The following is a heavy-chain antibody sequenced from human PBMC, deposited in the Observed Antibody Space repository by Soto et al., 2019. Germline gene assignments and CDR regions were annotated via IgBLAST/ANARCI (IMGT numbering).Heavy chain of an antibody. J-gene: IGHJ4*02. Sequence: EVQLVESGGGLVQPGGSLRLSCAASGFTFSAYWMHWVRQAPGKGLVWVSRINGDGSTTDYADSVKGRFTISRDSAKNTVYLEMNSLRGDDTAVSYCVRGYYSGWYIWGQGTLVTVSP. CDR1: GFTFSAYW. D-gene: IGHD6-19*01. CDR2: INGDGSTT. V-gene: IGHV3-74*01. CDR3: VRGYYSGWYI.